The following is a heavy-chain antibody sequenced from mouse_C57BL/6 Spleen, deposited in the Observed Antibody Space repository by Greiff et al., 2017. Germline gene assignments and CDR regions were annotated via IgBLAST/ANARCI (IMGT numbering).Heavy chain of an antibody. CDR3: ARALYYDYDRAWFAY. V-gene: IGHV5-17*01. CDR2: ISSGSSTI. CDR1: GFTFSDYG. D-gene: IGHD2-4*01. J-gene: IGHJ3*01. Sequence: EVNVVESGGGLVKPGGSLKLSCAASGFTFSDYGMHWVRQAPEKGLEWVAYISSGSSTIYYADTVKGRFTISRDNAKNTLFLQMTSLRSEDTAMYYCARALYYDYDRAWFAYWGQGTLVTVSA.